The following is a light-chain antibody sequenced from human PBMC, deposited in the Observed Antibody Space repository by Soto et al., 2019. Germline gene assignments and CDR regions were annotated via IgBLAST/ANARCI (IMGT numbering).Light chain of an antibody. CDR3: QQYGTSPRT. J-gene: IGKJ1*01. V-gene: IGKV3-20*01. CDR2: GAS. Sequence: DIVLTQSPGTLSLSPGERATLSCRASQSVISNFLAWYQQKPGQAPRLLIYGASSRATGIPDRFSGSGSGTDFTLTISRLEPEDFAVYYSQQYGTSPRTFGQGTKVDVK. CDR1: QSVISNF.